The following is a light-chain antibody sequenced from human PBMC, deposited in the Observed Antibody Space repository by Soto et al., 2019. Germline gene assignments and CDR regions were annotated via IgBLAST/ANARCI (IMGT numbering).Light chain of an antibody. V-gene: IGKV1-6*01. J-gene: IGKJ4*01. CDR3: LQDYNYPRT. Sequence: AIQMTQSPSSLSASVGDRVTITCRASQGIRTESSWYQQKPGKAPILLIYYSSTVQTGVPSRFSGSGSGTDFTLTISSLQPEDFATYYCLQDYNYPRTFGGGTKVEIK. CDR1: QGIRTE. CDR2: YSS.